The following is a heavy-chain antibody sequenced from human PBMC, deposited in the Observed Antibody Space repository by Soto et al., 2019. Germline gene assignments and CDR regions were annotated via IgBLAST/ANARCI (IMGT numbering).Heavy chain of an antibody. J-gene: IGHJ6*02. CDR1: GYSFTSYW. Sequence: GESLKISCKGSGYSFTSYWIGWVRQMPGKGLEWMGIIYPGDSDTRYSPSFQGQVTISADKSISTAYLQWSSLKASDTAMYYCARHRLEVATPMGGMDVWGQGTTLTVSS. CDR2: IYPGDSDT. D-gene: IGHD5-12*01. V-gene: IGHV5-51*01. CDR3: ARHRLEVATPMGGMDV.